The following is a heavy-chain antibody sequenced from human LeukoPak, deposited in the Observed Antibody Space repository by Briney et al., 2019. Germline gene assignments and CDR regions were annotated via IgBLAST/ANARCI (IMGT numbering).Heavy chain of an antibody. Sequence: ASVKVSCKVSGYTLTELSMHWARQAPGKGLEWMGGFDPEDGETIYAQKFQGRVTMTEDTSTDTAYMELSSLRSEDTAVYYCATAPHYDFPLDYWGQGTLVTVFS. J-gene: IGHJ4*02. V-gene: IGHV1-24*01. CDR1: GYTLTELS. CDR3: ATAPHYDFPLDY. CDR2: FDPEDGET. D-gene: IGHD3-3*01.